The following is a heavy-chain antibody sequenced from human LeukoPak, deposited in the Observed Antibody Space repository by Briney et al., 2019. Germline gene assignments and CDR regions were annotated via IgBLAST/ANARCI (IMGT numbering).Heavy chain of an antibody. CDR3: ARTQLNGSRAP. CDR1: GFSIGTYW. CDR2: INQDGSGK. V-gene: IGHV3-7*01. J-gene: IGHJ5*02. D-gene: IGHD3-10*01. Sequence: GGSLRLSCAASGFSIGTYWMTWARQVPGKGLEWVANINQDGSGKSYVDSVKGRFTISRDNAKNSLYLQMTGLRADDTAVYYCARTQLNGSRAPWGQGTLVTVPS.